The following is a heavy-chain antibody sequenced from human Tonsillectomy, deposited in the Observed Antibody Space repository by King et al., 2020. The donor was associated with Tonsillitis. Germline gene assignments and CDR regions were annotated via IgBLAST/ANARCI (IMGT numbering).Heavy chain of an antibody. CDR3: ASSWLSSY. CDR1: GGAFSGYY. J-gene: IGHJ4*02. V-gene: IGHV4-34*01. CDR2: INYIGST. Sequence: VQLQQWGAGLLKPSETLSLTCAVYGGAFSGYYWSWIRQPPGKGLEWIGEINYIGSTNYNPSLKSRVTISVDTSKNQFSLKLSSVTAEDTAVYYCASSWLSSYWGQGTLVTVSS. D-gene: IGHD2/OR15-2a*01.